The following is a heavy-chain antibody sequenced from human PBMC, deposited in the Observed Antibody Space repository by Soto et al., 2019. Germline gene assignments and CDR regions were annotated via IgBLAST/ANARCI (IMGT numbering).Heavy chain of an antibody. D-gene: IGHD1-1*01. Sequence: PGAALKISCKASAYSFTSYWISWVRQMPGRGLEWIGRIAPSDSYTNYSQSFQGHATITADKSISAAYQQWSSLKPSATAMYYCARLAQLERRDYWGEGTLVTAPQ. J-gene: IGHJ4*02. CDR2: IAPSDSYT. V-gene: IGHV5-10-1*01. CDR1: AYSFTSYW. CDR3: ARLAQLERRDY.